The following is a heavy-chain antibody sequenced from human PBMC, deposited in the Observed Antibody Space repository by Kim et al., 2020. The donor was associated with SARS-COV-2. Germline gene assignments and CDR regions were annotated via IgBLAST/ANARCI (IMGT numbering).Heavy chain of an antibody. J-gene: IGHJ4*02. Sequence: NHAQKFQGRVTMNTETPTSTAYMRVRSLKSDDTAVYYCSRISVSSSWYFDYWGQGTLVTVSS. CDR3: SRISVSSSWYFDY. V-gene: IGHV1-18*01. D-gene: IGHD6-13*01.